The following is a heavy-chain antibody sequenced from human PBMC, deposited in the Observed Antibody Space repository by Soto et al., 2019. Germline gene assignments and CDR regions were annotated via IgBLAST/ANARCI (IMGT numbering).Heavy chain of an antibody. J-gene: IGHJ4*02. CDR2: IYSGGST. Sequence: RLSCAASGFTVSSNYMSWVRQAPGKGLEWVSVIYSGGSTYYADSVKGRFTISRDNSKNTLYLQMNSLRAEDTAVYYCARETPYYYHSSGYFDYWGQGTLVTVSS. CDR3: ARETPYYYHSSGYFDY. CDR1: GFTVSSNY. V-gene: IGHV3-53*01. D-gene: IGHD3-22*01.